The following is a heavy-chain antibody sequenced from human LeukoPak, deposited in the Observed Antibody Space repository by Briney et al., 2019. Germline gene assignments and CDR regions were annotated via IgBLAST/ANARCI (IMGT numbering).Heavy chain of an antibody. D-gene: IGHD2-2*01. CDR1: GGSISDYY. CDR3: ARHRNPYCSSTSCFNWFDP. V-gene: IGHV4-59*08. J-gene: IGHJ5*02. Sequence: NPSETLSLTCTASGGSISDYYWSWIRQPPGKGLEWIGYIYYSGSANYNPSLKSRVTISVDTSKNEFSLRLSSVTAADTAVYYCARHRNPYCSSTSCFNWFDPWGQGTLVTVSS. CDR2: IYYSGSA.